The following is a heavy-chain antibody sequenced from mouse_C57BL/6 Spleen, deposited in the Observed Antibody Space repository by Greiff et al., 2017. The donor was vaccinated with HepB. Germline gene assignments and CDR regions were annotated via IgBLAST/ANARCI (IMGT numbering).Heavy chain of an antibody. J-gene: IGHJ4*01. CDR1: GLDFSRYW. Sequence: AAAGLDFSRYWMSWVRRAPGKGLEWIGEINPDSSTINYAPSLKDKFIISRDNAKNTLYLQMSKVRSEDTALYYCASYDYDEDYAMDYWGQGTSVTVSS. CDR2: INPDSSTI. D-gene: IGHD2-4*01. V-gene: IGHV4-1*01. CDR3: ASYDYDEDYAMDY.